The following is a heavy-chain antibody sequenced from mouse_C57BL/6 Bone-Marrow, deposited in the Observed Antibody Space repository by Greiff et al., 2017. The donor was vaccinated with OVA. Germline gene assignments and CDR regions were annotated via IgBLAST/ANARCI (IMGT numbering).Heavy chain of an antibody. J-gene: IGHJ1*03. CDR3: ARSYFSNYDLNWYFDV. Sequence: VKLQQSGAELARPGASVKLSCKASGYTFTRYGISWVKQRTGQGLEWIGEIYPRSGNTYYNEKFKGKATLTADKSSSTAYMELRSLTSEDSAVYFCARSYFSNYDLNWYFDVWGTGTTVTVSS. D-gene: IGHD2-5*01. V-gene: IGHV1-81*01. CDR1: GYTFTRYG. CDR2: IYPRSGNT.